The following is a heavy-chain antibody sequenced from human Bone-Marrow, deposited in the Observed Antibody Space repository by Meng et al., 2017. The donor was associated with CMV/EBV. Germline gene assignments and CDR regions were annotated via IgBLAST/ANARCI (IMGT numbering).Heavy chain of an antibody. CDR1: GGSISSGGYY. J-gene: IGHJ6*02. CDR3: ASRHYDFWSGYYDYGMDV. Sequence: SETLSLTCTVSGGSISSGGYYWSWIRQHPGKGLEWIGYIYYSGSTYYNPSLKSRVTISVDTSKNQFSLKLSSVTAADTAVYYCASRHYDFWSGYYDYGMDVWGQGTTVTVSS. CDR2: IYYSGST. V-gene: IGHV4-31*03. D-gene: IGHD3-3*01.